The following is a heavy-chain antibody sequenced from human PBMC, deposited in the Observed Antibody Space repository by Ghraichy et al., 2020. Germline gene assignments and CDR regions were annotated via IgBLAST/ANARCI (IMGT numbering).Heavy chain of an antibody. CDR2: ISYDGSNK. J-gene: IGHJ6*02. V-gene: IGHV3-30*18. CDR3: AKDGYDSSGYYVYYYGMDV. D-gene: IGHD3-22*01. CDR1: GFTFSSYG. Sequence: GGSLRLSCAASGFTFSSYGMHWVRQAPGKGLEWVAVISYDGSNKYYADSVKGRFTISRDNSKNTLYLQMNSLRAEDTAVYYCAKDGYDSSGYYVYYYGMDVWGQGTTVTVSS.